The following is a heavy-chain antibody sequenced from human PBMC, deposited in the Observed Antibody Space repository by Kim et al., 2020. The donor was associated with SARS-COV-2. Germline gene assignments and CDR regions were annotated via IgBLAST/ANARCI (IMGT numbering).Heavy chain of an antibody. V-gene: IGHV3-33*01. Sequence: GGSLRLSCAASGFTFSSYGMHWVRQAPGKGLEWVAVIWYDGSNKYYADSVKGRFTISRDNSKNTLYLQMNSLRAEDTAVYYCARDPYYDSSGSIGGRDYWGERTLFTVSS. CDR2: IWYDGSNK. CDR3: ARDPYYDSSGSIGGRDY. CDR1: GFTFSSYG. D-gene: IGHD3-22*01. J-gene: IGHJ4*02.